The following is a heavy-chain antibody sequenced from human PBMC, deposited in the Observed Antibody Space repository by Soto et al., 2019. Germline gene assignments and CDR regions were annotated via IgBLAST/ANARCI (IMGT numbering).Heavy chain of an antibody. CDR2: IYHSGST. J-gene: IGHJ6*02. Sequence: SETLSLTCAVSGGYISSGGYSWSWIRQPPGKGLEWIGYIYHSGSTYYNPSLKGRVTISVDRSKNQFSLKLSSVTAADTAVYYCASGTGYCSGGSCYFVYGMDVWGQGTTVTVSS. CDR3: ASGTGYCSGGSCYFVYGMDV. V-gene: IGHV4-30-2*01. CDR1: GGYISSGGYS. D-gene: IGHD2-15*01.